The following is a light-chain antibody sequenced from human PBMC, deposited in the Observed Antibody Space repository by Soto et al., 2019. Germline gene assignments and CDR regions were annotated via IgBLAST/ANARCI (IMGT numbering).Light chain of an antibody. J-gene: IGLJ1*01. CDR1: SGDVGNYNL. V-gene: IGLV2-23*02. CDR2: EVS. CDR3: CSYAGSDYV. Sequence: QSALTQPASVSGSPGQSITISCTGTSGDVGNYNLVSWYQQRPGKAPKLMIYEVSKRPSGVSDRFSGSKSDNTASLTISGLQAEDEADYFCCSYAGSDYVFGAGTQLTVL.